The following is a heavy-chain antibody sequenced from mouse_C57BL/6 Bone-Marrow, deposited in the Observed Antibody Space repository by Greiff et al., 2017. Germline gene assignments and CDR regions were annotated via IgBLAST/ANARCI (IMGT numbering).Heavy chain of an antibody. V-gene: IGHV1-50*01. CDR1: GYTFTSYW. Sequence: VQLQQPGAELVKPGASVKLSCKASGYTFTSYWMQWVKQRPGQGLEWIGEIDPSDSYTNYNQKFKGKATLTVDTSSSTAYMQRSSLTSEDSAVYYCARGPPGYWGQGTSVTVSS. CDR3: ARGPPGY. J-gene: IGHJ4*01. D-gene: IGHD6-1*01. CDR2: IDPSDSYT.